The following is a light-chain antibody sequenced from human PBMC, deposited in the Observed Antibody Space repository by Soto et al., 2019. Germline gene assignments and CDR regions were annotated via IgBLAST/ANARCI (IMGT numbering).Light chain of an antibody. Sequence: YELTQPPSVSVSPGQTARITCSGDKLGDKYASWYQQRPGQSPVLVIFEDTKRPSGIPERFSGSNSGNTATLTISGAQAMDEADYYCQAWVSSTVVFGTGTKVTVL. CDR3: QAWVSSTVV. J-gene: IGLJ1*01. V-gene: IGLV3-1*01. CDR2: EDT. CDR1: KLGDKY.